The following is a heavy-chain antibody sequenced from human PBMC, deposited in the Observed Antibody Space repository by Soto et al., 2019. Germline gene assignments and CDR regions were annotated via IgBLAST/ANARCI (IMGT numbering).Heavy chain of an antibody. CDR3: ASGWVVPAAILRNYYYGMDF. CDR2: IIPIFGTA. D-gene: IGHD2-2*01. V-gene: IGHV1-69*01. CDR1: GGTFSSYA. Sequence: QVQLVQSGAEVKKPGSSVKVSCKASGGTFSSYAISWVRQAPGQGLEWMGGIIPIFGTANYAQKFQGRVTITADESTSTAYMELSSLRSEDTAVYYCASGWVVPAAILRNYYYGMDFWGQGTTVTVSS. J-gene: IGHJ6*02.